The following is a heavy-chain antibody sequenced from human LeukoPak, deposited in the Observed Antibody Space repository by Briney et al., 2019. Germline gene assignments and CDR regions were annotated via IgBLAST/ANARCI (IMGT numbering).Heavy chain of an antibody. CDR3: ARAYESSGYRGLGYFDY. V-gene: IGHV4-39*01. CDR2: IYYSGST. Sequence: PSETLSPTCTVSGGSISSSSYYWGWIRHPPGKGLEWIGSIYYSGSTYYNPSLKSRVAISVDTSKTQVSLKLSSVTAADTAVFYCARAYESSGYRGLGYFDYWGQGTLATVSS. CDR1: GGSISSSSYY. J-gene: IGHJ4*02. D-gene: IGHD3-22*01.